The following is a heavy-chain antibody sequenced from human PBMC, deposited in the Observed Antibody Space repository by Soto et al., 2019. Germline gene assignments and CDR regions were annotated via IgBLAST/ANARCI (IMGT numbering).Heavy chain of an antibody. D-gene: IGHD6-13*01. Sequence: QVQLVQSGAEVKKPGASVKVSCKASGYTFTSYYMHWVRQAPGQGLEWMGIINPSGGSTSYAEKFQGRVTMTRDTSTSTVYMELSSLRSEDTAVYYCARALSLIAAAGTFMQSWYFDLWGRGTLVTVSS. CDR3: ARALSLIAAAGTFMQSWYFDL. CDR2: INPSGGST. V-gene: IGHV1-46*01. J-gene: IGHJ2*01. CDR1: GYTFTSYY.